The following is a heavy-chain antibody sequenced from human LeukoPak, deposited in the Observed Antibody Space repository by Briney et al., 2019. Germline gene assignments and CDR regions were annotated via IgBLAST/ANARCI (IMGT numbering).Heavy chain of an antibody. CDR2: ISGRGGST. J-gene: IGHJ4*02. Sequence: GGSLRLSCAASGFTFSSYAMTWVRQAPGKGLEWVSGISGRGGSTYYADSVKGRFTISRDNSKNTLYLQMSGLRAEDTAIYFCVKELGTTEPRQGDYWGQGTLVTVSS. CDR1: GFTFSSYA. D-gene: IGHD4-11*01. CDR3: VKELGTTEPRQGDY. V-gene: IGHV3-23*01.